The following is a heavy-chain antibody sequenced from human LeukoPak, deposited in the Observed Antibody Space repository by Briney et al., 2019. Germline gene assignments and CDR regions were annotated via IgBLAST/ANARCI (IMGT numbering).Heavy chain of an antibody. Sequence: GASVKVSCKASGYTFTKYGISWMRQALGQGLEWMGWISCYNGDTNYAQKLQGRVTLSTDTPTTTVYMELRSLRSDDTAVYYCARDPSNTSGWKTWFDTWGQGTPVTVSS. CDR1: GYTFTKYG. CDR2: ISCYNGDT. CDR3: ARDPSNTSGWKTWFDT. J-gene: IGHJ5*02. V-gene: IGHV1-18*01. D-gene: IGHD6-19*01.